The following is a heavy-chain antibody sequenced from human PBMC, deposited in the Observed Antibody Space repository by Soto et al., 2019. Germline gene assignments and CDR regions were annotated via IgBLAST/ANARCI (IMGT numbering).Heavy chain of an antibody. V-gene: IGHV1-2*04. CDR2: INPNSGGT. Sequence: ASVKVSCKASGYTFTGYYMHWVRQAPGQGLEWMGWINPNSGGTNYAQKFQGWVTMTRDTSISTAYMELSRLRSDDTAVYCCARESGIMVYAIPGYYYGMDVWGQGTTVTVSS. D-gene: IGHD2-8*01. J-gene: IGHJ6*02. CDR3: ARESGIMVYAIPGYYYGMDV. CDR1: GYTFTGYY.